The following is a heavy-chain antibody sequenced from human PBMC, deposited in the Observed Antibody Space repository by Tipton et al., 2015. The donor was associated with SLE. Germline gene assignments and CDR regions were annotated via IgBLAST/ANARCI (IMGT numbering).Heavy chain of an antibody. D-gene: IGHD6-13*01. J-gene: IGHJ1*01. CDR3: ARAGSSSSAEYFQH. V-gene: IGHV3-7*03. CDR1: GFTFSSYW. CDR2: IKEDGSEK. Sequence: SLRLSCAASGFTFSSYWMSWVRQAPGKGLEWVANIKEDGSEKYYVDSVKGRFTISRDNAKNSLYLQMNSLRAEDTALYYCARAGSSSSAEYFQHWGQGTLVTVSS.